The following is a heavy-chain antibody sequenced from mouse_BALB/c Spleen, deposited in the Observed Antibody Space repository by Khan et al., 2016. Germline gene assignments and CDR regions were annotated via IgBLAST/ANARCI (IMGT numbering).Heavy chain of an antibody. CDR3: ATGSTTVRGTRRHY. CDR1: GYTFTNFG. J-gene: IGHJ2*01. D-gene: IGHD2-14*01. Sequence: QIQLVQSGPELKKPGETVKISYKASGYTFTNFGVNWVRQAPGKGVEWMDWINTNTGETTYADDFKGRFAFSLETSGSTVYLQINSRKSEDTGTYFCATGSTTVRGTRRHYWGQGTTLTVAS. V-gene: IGHV9-3-1*01. CDR2: INTNTGET.